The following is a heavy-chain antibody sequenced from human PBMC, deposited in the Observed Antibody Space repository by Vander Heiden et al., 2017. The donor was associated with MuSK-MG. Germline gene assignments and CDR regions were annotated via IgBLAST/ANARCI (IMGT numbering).Heavy chain of an antibody. D-gene: IGHD6-13*01. CDR2: ISNGGGST. V-gene: IGHV3-23*01. Sequence: EVQLLESGGGLVHPGGSLRLSCAASGFTFSSYAMSWVRQAPGKGLEWVSGISNGGGSTYYADAVKGRFTISRDNSKNTLYLLMNSLRAEDTALYYCAKGGSSAGVGNYWGQGTLVTVSS. CDR1: GFTFSSYA. CDR3: AKGGSSAGVGNY. J-gene: IGHJ4*02.